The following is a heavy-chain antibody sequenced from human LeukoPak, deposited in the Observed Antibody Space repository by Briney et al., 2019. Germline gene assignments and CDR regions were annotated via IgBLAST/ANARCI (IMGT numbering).Heavy chain of an antibody. CDR2: IDPSDSYT. Sequence: GESLQISCEGSGYSFTSYWISWVRQMPGKGLEWMGRIDPSDSYTNYSPSFQGHVTISADKSISTAYLQWSSLKASDTAMYYCARQTRDCSSTSCHSPPDYWGQGTLVTVSS. V-gene: IGHV5-10-1*01. CDR1: GYSFTSYW. J-gene: IGHJ4*02. CDR3: ARQTRDCSSTSCHSPPDY. D-gene: IGHD2-2*01.